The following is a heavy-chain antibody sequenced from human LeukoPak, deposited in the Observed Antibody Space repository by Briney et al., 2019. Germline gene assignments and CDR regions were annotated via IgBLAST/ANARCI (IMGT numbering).Heavy chain of an antibody. CDR3: AKNGYCSGGSCYSGWFDP. J-gene: IGHJ5*02. V-gene: IGHV3-23*01. Sequence: PGGSLRLSCAASGFTFSSYAMSWARQAPGKGLEWVSAISGSGGSTYYADSVKGRFTISRDNSKNTLYLQMNSLRAEDTAVYYCAKNGYCSGGSCYSGWFDPWGQGTLVTVSS. CDR1: GFTFSSYA. CDR2: ISGSGGST. D-gene: IGHD2-15*01.